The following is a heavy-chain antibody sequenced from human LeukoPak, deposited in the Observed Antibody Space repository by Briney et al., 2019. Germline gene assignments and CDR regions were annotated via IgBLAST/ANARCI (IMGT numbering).Heavy chain of an antibody. CDR1: GFTFSSYA. Sequence: CGFTFSSYAMHWVRQAPGKGLECVAAISSNGGSTYYANSVKGRFTISRDNSKNTLYLQMGSLRAQHMPVYYCARGAKRVPGIAVCDYWGEGALVTVSS. CDR2: ISSNGGST. J-gene: IGHJ4*02. V-gene: IGHV3-64*01. D-gene: IGHD6-19*01. CDR3: ARGAKRVPGIAVCDY.